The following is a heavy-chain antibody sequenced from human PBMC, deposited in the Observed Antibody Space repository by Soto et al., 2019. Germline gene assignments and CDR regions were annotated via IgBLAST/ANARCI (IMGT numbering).Heavy chain of an antibody. D-gene: IGHD3-10*01. J-gene: IGHJ4*02. V-gene: IGHV3-30*18. CDR1: GFTFSSYG. CDR3: AKDSRKYYYGSGSSTHFDY. CDR2: ISYDGSNK. Sequence: PGGSLRLSCAASGFTFSSYGMHWVRQAPGKGLEWVAVISYDGSNKYYADSVKGRFTISRGNSKNTLYLQMNSLRAEDTAVYYCAKDSRKYYYGSGSSTHFDYWGQGTLVTVSS.